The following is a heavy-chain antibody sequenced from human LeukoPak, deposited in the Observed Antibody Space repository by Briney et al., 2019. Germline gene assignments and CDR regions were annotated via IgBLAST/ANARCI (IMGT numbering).Heavy chain of an antibody. D-gene: IGHD6-13*01. Sequence: GGSLRLSCAASGFTFDDFGMHWVRQGPGKGLEWVSGISWNSGTIGYADSVKGRFTISRDNAKNSLYLQMNSLRAEDTALYYCAKVYSSSLYRIESFDYWGQGTLVSVSS. CDR1: GFTFDDFG. V-gene: IGHV3-9*01. CDR2: ISWNSGTI. CDR3: AKVYSSSLYRIESFDY. J-gene: IGHJ4*02.